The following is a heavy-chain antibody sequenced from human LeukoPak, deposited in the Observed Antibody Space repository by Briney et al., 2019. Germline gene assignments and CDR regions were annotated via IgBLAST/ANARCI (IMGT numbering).Heavy chain of an antibody. Sequence: SETLSLTCTVSGGSISSYYWSWIRQPPGKGLEWIGYIYYSGSTNYNPSLKSRVTISVDTPKNQFSLKLSSVTAADTAVYYCARDPSNHYYDSSGYDIWGQGTMVTVSS. CDR3: ARDPSNHYYDSSGYDI. CDR2: IYYSGST. CDR1: GGSISSYY. J-gene: IGHJ3*02. V-gene: IGHV4-59*01. D-gene: IGHD3-22*01.